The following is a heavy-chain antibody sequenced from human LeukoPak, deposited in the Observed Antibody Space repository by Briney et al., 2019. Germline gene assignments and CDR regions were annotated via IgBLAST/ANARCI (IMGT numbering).Heavy chain of an antibody. V-gene: IGHV4-38-2*02. Sequence: PSETLSLTCTVSGYSISSGYYWGWIRQPPGKGLEWIGSIYHSGSTYYNPSLKSRVTISVDTSKNQFSLKLSSVTAADTAVYYCAREYCSSTSCPSPPSYFDYWGQGTLVTVSS. J-gene: IGHJ4*02. D-gene: IGHD2-2*01. CDR1: GYSISSGYY. CDR3: AREYCSSTSCPSPPSYFDY. CDR2: IYHSGST.